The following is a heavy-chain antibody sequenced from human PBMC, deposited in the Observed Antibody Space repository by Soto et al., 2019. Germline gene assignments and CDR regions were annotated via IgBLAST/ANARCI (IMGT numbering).Heavy chain of an antibody. V-gene: IGHV1-69*01. Sequence: QVQLVQYGAEVKKPGSSVKVSCKASGGTFSSYAISWVRQAPGQGLEWMGGIIPILGTANYAQKLQGRVTITADESTSTAYMELSRLRSEDTAVYYCARKRSPYYYYGMDVWGQGTTGTVSS. D-gene: IGHD4-17*01. CDR1: GGTFSSYA. CDR3: ARKRSPYYYYGMDV. CDR2: IIPILGTA. J-gene: IGHJ6*02.